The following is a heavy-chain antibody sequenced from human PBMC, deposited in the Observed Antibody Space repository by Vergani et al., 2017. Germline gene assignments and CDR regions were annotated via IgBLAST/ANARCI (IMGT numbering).Heavy chain of an antibody. CDR1: GFSFPGYA. CDR2: VSGSSATP. V-gene: IGHV3-23*01. J-gene: IGHJ4*02. CDR3: TMVSRGYTGYFFDY. D-gene: IGHD5-12*01. Sequence: EVQLLEFGGGLVQPGGSLRLSCEASGFSFPGYAMSWVRQAPGKGLEWVSSVSGSSATPYYADSVKGRFIISRDNSKNTLHLQMNSLRADDTAVYYCTMVSRGYTGYFFDYWGQGTLATVSS.